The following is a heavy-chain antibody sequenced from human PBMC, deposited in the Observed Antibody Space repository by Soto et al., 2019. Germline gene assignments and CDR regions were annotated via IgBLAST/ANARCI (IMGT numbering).Heavy chain of an antibody. CDR2: TYQSGSA. V-gene: IGHV4-30-2*06. J-gene: IGHJ6*02. CDR1: GGSITSGGYS. Sequence: NPSETLSLTXTVSGGSITSGGYSWTWIRQSPGKGLEWIGYTYQSGSAYYNPSLKSRVTISVDRSKNQFSLNLTSVTAADTAVYYCARDYYGMDVWGQGTTVTV. CDR3: ARDYYGMDV.